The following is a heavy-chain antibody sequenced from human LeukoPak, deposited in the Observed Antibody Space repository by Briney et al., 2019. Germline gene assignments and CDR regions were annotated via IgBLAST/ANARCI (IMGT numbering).Heavy chain of an antibody. CDR2: INHSGST. D-gene: IGHD1-26*01. CDR3: ARGGWELPEGSLDY. CDR1: GGSFSGYY. Sequence: SETLSLTCAVYGGSFSGYYWSWIRQPPGKGLEWIGEINHSGSTNYNPSLKSRVIISVDASKNQFSLKLSSVTAADTAVYYCARGGWELPEGSLDYWGQGTLVTVSS. J-gene: IGHJ4*02. V-gene: IGHV4-34*01.